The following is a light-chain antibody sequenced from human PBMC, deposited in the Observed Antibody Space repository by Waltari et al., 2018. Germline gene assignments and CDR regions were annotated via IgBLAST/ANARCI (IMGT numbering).Light chain of an antibody. CDR1: QGIRNY. CDR3: LQHNSYPLT. J-gene: IGKJ4*01. V-gene: IGKV1-17*01. Sequence: DIQMTQSPSSLSASVGDTVPITCRASQGIRNYLNWFQQKPGETPKLLIYAATPLQSGVPSRFSGSASGTKFTLTISSLQPEDFAAYYCLQHNSYPLTFGGGTKVQIK. CDR2: AAT.